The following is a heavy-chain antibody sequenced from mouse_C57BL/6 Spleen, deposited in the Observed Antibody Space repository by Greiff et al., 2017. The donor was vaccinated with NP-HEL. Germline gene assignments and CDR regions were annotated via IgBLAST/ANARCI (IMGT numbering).Heavy chain of an antibody. Sequence: QVQLQQSGPGLVQPSQSLSITCTVSGLSLTSYGVHWVRQSPGKGLEWLGVIWSGGSTDYNAAFISRLSISKDNSKSQVFFKMNSLQADDTAIYYCARKGANWDFYWYFDVWGTGTTVTVSS. J-gene: IGHJ1*03. CDR3: ARKGANWDFYWYFDV. D-gene: IGHD4-1*01. CDR2: IWSGGST. V-gene: IGHV2-2*01. CDR1: GLSLTSYG.